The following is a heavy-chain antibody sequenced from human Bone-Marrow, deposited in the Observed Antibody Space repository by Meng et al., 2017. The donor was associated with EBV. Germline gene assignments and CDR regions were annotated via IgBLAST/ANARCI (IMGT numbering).Heavy chain of an antibody. CDR1: GASISGSTW. D-gene: IGHD5-24*01. V-gene: IGHV4-4*02. CDR2: IWNGGNT. CDR3: ARGNAYNVPSFDY. Sequence: QVQVQESGPGLVKPSVTLSLTCAVSGASISGSTWWSWVRHPPGKGLEWIGEIWNGGNTNYNPSLKSRVTISVDKSGNQFSLNLNSVTAADTAVYYCARGNAYNVPSFDYWGQGTLVTVSS. J-gene: IGHJ4*02.